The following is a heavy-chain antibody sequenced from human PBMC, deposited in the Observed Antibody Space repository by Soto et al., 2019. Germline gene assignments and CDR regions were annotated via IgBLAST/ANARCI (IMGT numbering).Heavy chain of an antibody. D-gene: IGHD2-21*02. V-gene: IGHV1-46*01. Sequence: QVQLVQSGAEVKKPGASVKVSCKASGYTFTSYYMHWVRQAPGQGLEWMGIIRPSGGSTTYAQKFQGRVTMTRVTSTSTVYMELSSLRSEDTAVYYCARDIPYCGGVCHDAFDIWGQGTMVTVSS. CDR1: GYTFTSYY. J-gene: IGHJ3*02. CDR2: IRPSGGST. CDR3: ARDIPYCGGVCHDAFDI.